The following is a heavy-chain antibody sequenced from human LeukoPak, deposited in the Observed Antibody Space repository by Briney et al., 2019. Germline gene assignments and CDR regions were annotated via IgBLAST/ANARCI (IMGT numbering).Heavy chain of an antibody. D-gene: IGHD3-16*01. CDR2: IYYSGST. CDR1: GGSISSGGYY. CDR3: ARLINYYYGMDV. Sequence: SETLSLTCTVSGGSISSGGYYWSWIRQPPGKGLEWIGYIYYSGSTNYNPSLKSRVTISVDTSKNQFSLKLSSVTAADTAVYYCARLINYYYGMDVWGQGTTVTVSS. J-gene: IGHJ6*02. V-gene: IGHV4-61*08.